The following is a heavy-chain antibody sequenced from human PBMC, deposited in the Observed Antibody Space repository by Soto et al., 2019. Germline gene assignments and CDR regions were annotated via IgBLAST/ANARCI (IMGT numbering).Heavy chain of an antibody. J-gene: IGHJ6*02. Sequence: PGGSLRLSCVASGFTFSSYWMSWVRQAQGKGLEWVANIKQDGSEKYYVDSVKDRFTISRDNAKNSLYLQMNSLRAEDSAVYYCARVYPGSGWPYHYYGMDVWGQGTTVTVSS. V-gene: IGHV3-7*01. CDR1: GFTFSSYW. CDR2: IKQDGSEK. CDR3: ARVYPGSGWPYHYYGMDV. D-gene: IGHD6-19*01.